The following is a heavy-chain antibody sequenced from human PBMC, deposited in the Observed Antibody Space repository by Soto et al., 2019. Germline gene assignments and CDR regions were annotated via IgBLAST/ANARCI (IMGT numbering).Heavy chain of an antibody. D-gene: IGHD2-15*01. CDR1: GFTFSSYG. Sequence: GGSLRLSCPASGFTFSSYGMHWVRQAPGKGLEWVAVIWYDGSTKYYADSVKGRFTISGDNSKNPLYLQMNSLKAEDTAVFYCAKVGSYFIDAFDIWGQGTMVTVSS. J-gene: IGHJ3*02. V-gene: IGHV3-33*03. CDR3: AKVGSYFIDAFDI. CDR2: IWYDGSTK.